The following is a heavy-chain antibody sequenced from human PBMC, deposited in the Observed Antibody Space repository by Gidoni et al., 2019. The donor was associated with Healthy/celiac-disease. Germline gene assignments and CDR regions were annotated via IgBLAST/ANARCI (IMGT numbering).Heavy chain of an antibody. CDR2: IYSGGST. Sequence: EVQLVESGGGLVQPGGSLRLSCAASGFTVSSNYMRWVRQAPGKGLEWVSVIYSGGSTYYADSVKGRFTISRDNSKNTLYLQMNSLRAEDTAVYYCARDGSNEIYCSSTSCSSLNAFDIWGQGTMVTVSS. J-gene: IGHJ3*02. V-gene: IGHV3-66*02. CDR1: GFTVSSNY. CDR3: ARDGSNEIYCSSTSCSSLNAFDI. D-gene: IGHD2-2*01.